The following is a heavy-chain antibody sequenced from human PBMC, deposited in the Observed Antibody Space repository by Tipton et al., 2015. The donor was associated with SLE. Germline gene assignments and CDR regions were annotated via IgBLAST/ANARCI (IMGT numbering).Heavy chain of an antibody. CDR2: TYYRSKWYN. D-gene: IGHD1-7*01. CDR3: ARGGRAAELELGYYYYYMDV. V-gene: IGHV6-1*01. Sequence: QVQLVQSGPEVKPSQTLSLTCAISGDSVSSNSAAWNWIRQSPSRGLEWLGRTYYRSKWYNDYAVSVKSRITINPDTSKNQFSLQLNSVTPEDTAVYYCARGGRAAELELGYYYYYMDVWGKGTTVTVSS. J-gene: IGHJ6*03. CDR1: GDSVSSNSAA.